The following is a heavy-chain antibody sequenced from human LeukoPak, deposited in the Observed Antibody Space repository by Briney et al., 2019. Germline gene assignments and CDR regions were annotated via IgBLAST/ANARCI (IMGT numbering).Heavy chain of an antibody. D-gene: IGHD6-19*01. Sequence: SVKVSCKASGGTFSSYAISWVRQAPGQGLEWMGRIIPIFGIANYAQKFQGRVTITADKSSSTAYMELSSLRSEDTAVYYCARDEGIAVAGVFDYWGQGTLVTVSS. CDR1: GGTFSSYA. CDR3: ARDEGIAVAGVFDY. J-gene: IGHJ4*02. V-gene: IGHV1-69*04. CDR2: IIPIFGIA.